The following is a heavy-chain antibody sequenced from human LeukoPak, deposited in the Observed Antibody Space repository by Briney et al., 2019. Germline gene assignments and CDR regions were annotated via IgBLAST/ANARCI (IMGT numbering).Heavy chain of an antibody. J-gene: IGHJ4*02. CDR3: ITFSMIVVVITD. CDR1: GFTFSNAW. V-gene: IGHV3-15*01. D-gene: IGHD3-22*01. Sequence: PGGSLRLSCAASGFTFSNAWMSWVRQAPGKGLEWVGRIKSKTDGGTKDYAAPVKGRFTISRDDSNNTLYLKMNSLKTEDTALYYCITFSMIVVVITDWGQGTLVTVSS. CDR2: IKSKTDGGTK.